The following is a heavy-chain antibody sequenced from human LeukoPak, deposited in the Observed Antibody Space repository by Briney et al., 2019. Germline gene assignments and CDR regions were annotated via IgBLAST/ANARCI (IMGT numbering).Heavy chain of an antibody. CDR3: ARGADSSGWSPPDY. V-gene: IGHV1-69*13. J-gene: IGHJ4*02. Sequence: GGSVKVSCKASGGTFSSYAISWVRQAPGQGLEWMGGIIPIFGTANYAQKFQGRVTITADESTSTAYMELSSLRSEDTAVYYCARGADSSGWSPPDYWGQGTLVTVSS. CDR2: IIPIFGTA. CDR1: GGTFSSYA. D-gene: IGHD6-19*01.